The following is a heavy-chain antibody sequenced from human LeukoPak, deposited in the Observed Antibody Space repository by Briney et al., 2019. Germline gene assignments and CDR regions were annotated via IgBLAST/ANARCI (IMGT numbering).Heavy chain of an antibody. J-gene: IGHJ3*02. V-gene: IGHV3-30-3*01. Sequence: PGGSLRLSCAASGFTFSSYAMHWVRQAPGKGLEWVAVISYDGSNKYYADSVKGRFTISRDNSKDTLYLQMNSLRAEDTAVYYCAREQGLWSGYPNDAFDIWGQGTMVTVSS. CDR3: AREQGLWSGYPNDAFDI. CDR2: ISYDGSNK. CDR1: GFTFSSYA. D-gene: IGHD3-3*01.